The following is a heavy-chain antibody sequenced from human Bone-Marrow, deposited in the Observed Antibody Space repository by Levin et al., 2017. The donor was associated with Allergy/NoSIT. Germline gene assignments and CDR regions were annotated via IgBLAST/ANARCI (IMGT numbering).Heavy chain of an antibody. D-gene: IGHD4-17*01. V-gene: IGHV3-23*01. CDR3: AKGADSGDYPLFGF. J-gene: IGHJ4*02. CDR2: LSSSGDTT. CDR1: GFTFSTYA. Sequence: GGSLRLSCAASGFTFSTYAMTWVRQAPGKGLEWVSALSSSGDTTYYADSVKGRFTISRDNSKNTLYVQMSSLRAEDTAVYYCAKGADSGDYPLFGFWGQGTLVTVSS.